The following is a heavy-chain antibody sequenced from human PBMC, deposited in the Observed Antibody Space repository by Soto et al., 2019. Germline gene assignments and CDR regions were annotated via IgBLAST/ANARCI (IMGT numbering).Heavy chain of an antibody. CDR2: ISWNSGSI. CDR1: GFTFDDYA. CDR3: AKDMNYYYYGMDV. V-gene: IGHV3-9*01. J-gene: IGHJ6*02. Sequence: EVQLVESGGGLVQPGRSLRLSCAASGFTFDDYAMHWVRQAPGKGLEWVSGISWNSGSIGYADSVKGRFTISRDYAKNSLYLQMNSLRAEDTALYYCAKDMNYYYYGMDVWGQGTTVTVSS.